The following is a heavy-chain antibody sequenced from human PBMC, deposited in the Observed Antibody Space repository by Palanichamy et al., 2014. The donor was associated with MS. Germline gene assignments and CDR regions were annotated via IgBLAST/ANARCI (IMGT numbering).Heavy chain of an antibody. J-gene: IGHJ3*02. V-gene: IGHV1-18*04. Sequence: QGQLVQSGAEVKKPGASVKVSCKASGYTFTTYGISWVRQAPGQGLEWMGWISGYNGHTNYAQKFQGRVTMTTETATSTAYMEPRSLRSDDAAVYFCARDYYHDTSGYSYDAFDIWGQGTMVSVPS. D-gene: IGHD3-22*01. CDR3: ARDYYHDTSGYSYDAFDI. CDR2: ISGYNGHT. CDR1: GYTFTTYG.